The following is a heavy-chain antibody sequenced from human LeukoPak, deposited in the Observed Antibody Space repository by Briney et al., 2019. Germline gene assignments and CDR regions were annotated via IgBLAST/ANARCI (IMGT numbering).Heavy chain of an antibody. CDR3: ARALHQGDFWSGYYFYGMDV. Sequence: LPGESLRLSCAASGFTFSSYAMSWVRQAPGKGLEWVSAISGSGGSTYYADSVKGRFTISRDNSKNTLYLQMNSLRAEDTAVYYCARALHQGDFWSGYYFYGMDVWGQGTTVTVSS. CDR2: ISGSGGST. V-gene: IGHV3-23*01. CDR1: GFTFSSYA. D-gene: IGHD3-3*01. J-gene: IGHJ6*02.